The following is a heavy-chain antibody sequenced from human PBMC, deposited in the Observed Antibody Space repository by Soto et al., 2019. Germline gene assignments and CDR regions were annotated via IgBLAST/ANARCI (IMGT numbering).Heavy chain of an antibody. V-gene: IGHV3-23*01. CDR1: GFTFSSYA. J-gene: IGHJ4*02. Sequence: GGSLRLSCAASGFTFSSYAMSWVRQAPGKGLEWVSVISGSGGSTLYADSVKGRFAISRDNSKNTLYLQMNSLRSEDTAVYYCAEDSSGYYYWGQGTPVTVSS. CDR3: AEDSSGYYY. CDR2: ISGSGGST. D-gene: IGHD3-22*01.